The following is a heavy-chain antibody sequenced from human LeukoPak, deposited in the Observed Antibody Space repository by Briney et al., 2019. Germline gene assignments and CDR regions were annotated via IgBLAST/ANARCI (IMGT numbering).Heavy chain of an antibody. V-gene: IGHV4-31*03. CDR3: ARGVVGARRGFDY. CDR2: IYYSGST. D-gene: IGHD1-26*01. Sequence: PSETLSLTCTVSGGSISSGGYYWSWIRQHPGKGLEWIGYIYYSGSTYYNPSLKSRVTISVDTSKNQFSLKLSSVTAADTAVYYCARGVVGARRGFDYWGQGTLVTVSS. J-gene: IGHJ4*02. CDR1: GGSISSGGYY.